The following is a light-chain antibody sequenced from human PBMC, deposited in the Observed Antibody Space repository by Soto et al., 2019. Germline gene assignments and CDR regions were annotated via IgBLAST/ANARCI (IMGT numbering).Light chain of an antibody. V-gene: IGKV1-5*01. J-gene: IGKJ1*01. Sequence: EIRMTQSASSLSACVGDGVTIXCRASQSFTNGLAWYQQNPGKARKGLIYDASNLEYGVTSRFSGSGFGKEFSITISSLQPDDFATYGCQHYGGMWTFGQGTKVDIK. CDR1: QSFTNG. CDR2: DAS. CDR3: QHYGGMWT.